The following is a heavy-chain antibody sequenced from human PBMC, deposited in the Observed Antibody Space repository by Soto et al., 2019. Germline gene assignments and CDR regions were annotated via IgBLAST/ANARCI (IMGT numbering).Heavy chain of an antibody. CDR3: ARARDGYNYRTYYYYGMDV. CDR1: GFTFSSYD. D-gene: IGHD5-12*01. V-gene: IGHV3-13*01. CDR2: IGTAGDT. Sequence: PGGSLRLSCAASGFTFSSYDMHWVRQATGKGLEWVSAIGTAGDTYYPGSVKGRFTISRENAKNSLYLQMNSLRAEDTAVYYCARARDGYNYRTYYYYGMDVWGQGTTVTVSS. J-gene: IGHJ6*02.